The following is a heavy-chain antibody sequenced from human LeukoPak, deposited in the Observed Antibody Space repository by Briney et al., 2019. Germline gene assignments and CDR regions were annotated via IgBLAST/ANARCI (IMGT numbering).Heavy chain of an antibody. CDR3: PRNETYTSGRPPNPYYYFIDV. D-gene: IGHD6-19*01. J-gene: IGHJ6*03. CDR1: GYSISSGHY. V-gene: IGHV4-38-2*02. CDR2: IHHSGST. Sequence: SETLSLTCTVSGYSISSGHYWDWIRQPPGKGLEWIGRIHHSGSTNYNPSLKSRVTISVDTSKNHSALKLSSVTAADTAVYSRPRNETYTSGRPPNPYYYFIDVCGERTTVTVSS.